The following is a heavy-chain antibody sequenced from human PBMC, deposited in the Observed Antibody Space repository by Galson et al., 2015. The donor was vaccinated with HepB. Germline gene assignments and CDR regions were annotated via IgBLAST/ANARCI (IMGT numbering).Heavy chain of an antibody. CDR3: ARGSDTVTTSRGFHYGMDV. V-gene: IGHV3-48*01. CDR2: ISRSGGTI. CDR1: GFTFSRYR. D-gene: IGHD4-17*01. J-gene: IGHJ6*02. Sequence: SLRLSCAVSGFTFSRYRMNWVRQAPGKGLEWVSYISRSGGTIYYAGSVKGRFAISRDNAKNSLYMQMNSLRAEDTAVYYCARGSDTVTTSRGFHYGMDVWGQGTTVTVSS.